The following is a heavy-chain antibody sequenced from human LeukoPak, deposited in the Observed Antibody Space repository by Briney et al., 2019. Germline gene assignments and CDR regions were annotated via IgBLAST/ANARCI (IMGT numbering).Heavy chain of an antibody. CDR1: GASVGSAGYD. D-gene: IGHD3-16*02. CDR3: ARTQSQSGSYRYYFGY. V-gene: IGHV4-61*08. CDR2: IYYIRNT. J-gene: IGHJ4*02. Sequence: SETLSLTCTVSGASVGSAGYDWSWIRQPPGGGLEWIGYIYYIRNTNYNPSLKSRVTMSLDPSKNQFSLKLNSVTAADTAVYYCARTQSQSGSYRYYFGYWGQGTLVTVSS.